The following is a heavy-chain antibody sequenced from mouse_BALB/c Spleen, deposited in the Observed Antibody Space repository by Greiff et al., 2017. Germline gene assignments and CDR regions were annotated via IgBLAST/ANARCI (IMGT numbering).Heavy chain of an antibody. V-gene: IGHV7-3*02. CDR2: IRNKANGYTT. Sequence: EVKLVESGGGLVQPGGSLRLSCATSGFTFTDYYMSWVRQPPGKALEWLGFIRNKANGYTTEYSASVKGRFTISRDNSQSILYLQMNTLRAEDSATYYCARDKDYEEWFAYWGQGTLVTVSA. CDR3: ARDKDYEEWFAY. D-gene: IGHD1-1*01. CDR1: GFTFTDYY. J-gene: IGHJ3*01.